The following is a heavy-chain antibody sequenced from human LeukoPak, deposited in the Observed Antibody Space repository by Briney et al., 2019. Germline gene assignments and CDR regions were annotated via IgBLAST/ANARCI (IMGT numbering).Heavy chain of an antibody. CDR1: GFTFSSYL. CDR3: ARDDARGFAN. J-gene: IGHJ4*02. CDR2: INNDGSIT. Sequence: PGGALRLSCAASGFTFSSYLMHWVRQAPGKGLVWVSRINNDGSITSYADSVKGRFTLSRDTAKNMQYLQINSLRAEDMAVYCCARDDARGFANWGQGTLVTVSS. V-gene: IGHV3-74*01. D-gene: IGHD2-8*01.